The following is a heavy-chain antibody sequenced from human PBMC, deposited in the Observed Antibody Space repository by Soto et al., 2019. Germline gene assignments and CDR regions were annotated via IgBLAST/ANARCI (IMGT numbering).Heavy chain of an antibody. Sequence: EVQLVESGGGLIQPGGSLRLCCAASGFTVSSNYMSWVRQAPGKGLEWVSVIYSGGSTYYADSVKGRFTISRDNSKNTVHLQMNTLRAEDMAVYYCAREWELPNYYGMDVWGQGTTVTVSS. J-gene: IGHJ6*02. D-gene: IGHD1-26*01. CDR2: IYSGGST. CDR1: GFTVSSNY. V-gene: IGHV3-53*01. CDR3: AREWELPNYYGMDV.